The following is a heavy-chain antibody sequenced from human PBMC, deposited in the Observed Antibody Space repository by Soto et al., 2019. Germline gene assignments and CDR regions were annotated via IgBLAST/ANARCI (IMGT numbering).Heavy chain of an antibody. V-gene: IGHV4-30-2*01. CDR1: GGSISSGGYS. Sequence: SETLSLTCTVSGGSISSGGYSWSWIRQPPGKGLEWIGYIYHSGSTYYNPSLKSRVTISVDRSKNQFSLKLSSVTAADTAVYYCARERRDGYNSHRYFDLWGRGTLVTVSS. CDR2: IYHSGST. D-gene: IGHD5-12*01. J-gene: IGHJ2*01. CDR3: ARERRDGYNSHRYFDL.